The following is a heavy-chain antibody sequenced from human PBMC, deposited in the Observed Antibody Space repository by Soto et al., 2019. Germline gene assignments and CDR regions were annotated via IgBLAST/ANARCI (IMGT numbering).Heavy chain of an antibody. CDR3: ARWSYTSGTCNTLDY. CDR2: MFYSGAP. V-gene: IGHV4-59*01. J-gene: IGHJ4*02. Sequence: QVQLQESGPGLLRPSETLSLNCSVSGGSISGYYWSWIRQAPGKGLEYIGHMFYSGAPNLSPSLKSRVAMSVDMSKNQFSLRLISVPAADTAVYFCARWSYTSGTCNTLDYWGQGILVTVSS. D-gene: IGHD6-19*01. CDR1: GGSISGYY.